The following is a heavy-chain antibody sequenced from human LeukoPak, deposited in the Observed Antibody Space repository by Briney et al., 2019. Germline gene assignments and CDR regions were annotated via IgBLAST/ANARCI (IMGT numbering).Heavy chain of an antibody. D-gene: IGHD2-15*01. CDR3: AEGGAYCSGGSCYLTAPTGA. CDR1: GFTFSSYA. CDR2: ISGSGGST. Sequence: GGSLRLPCAASGFTFSSYAMSWVRQAPGKGLEWVSAISGSGGSTYYADSVKGRFTISRDNSKNTLYLQMNSLRAEDTAVYYCAEGGAYCSGGSCYLTAPTGAWGQGTLVTVSS. V-gene: IGHV3-23*01. J-gene: IGHJ4*02.